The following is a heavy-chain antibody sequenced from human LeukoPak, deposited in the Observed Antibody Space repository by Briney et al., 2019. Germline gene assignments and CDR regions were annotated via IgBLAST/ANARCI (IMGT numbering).Heavy chain of an antibody. CDR1: GYSFTSYW. V-gene: IGHV5-51*01. J-gene: IGHJ4*02. CDR3: ARQRFDGDYYFDY. CDR2: IYPGDSDT. D-gene: IGHD2-21*01. Sequence: GESLKISCKGSGYSFTSYWIAWVRQMPGRGLEWMGIIYPGDSDTRYSPSFQGQVTISADKSISTAYLQWSSLKASDTAMYYCARQRFDGDYYFDYWGQGTLVTVSS.